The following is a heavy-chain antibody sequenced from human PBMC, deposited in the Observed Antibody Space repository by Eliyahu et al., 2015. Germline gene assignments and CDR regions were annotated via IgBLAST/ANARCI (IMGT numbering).Heavy chain of an antibody. Sequence: QIQLQQSGPGLVKPSQTLSLTXVISGXSVPNXNVGWNWIRQSPSRGLEWLGRTYYRSNWFNNYAASVKSRITINSDTSKNRFSLQLNSVTPEDTAVYYCARNFDYGGNSFTLDYWGQGTLVTVSS. J-gene: IGHJ4*02. V-gene: IGHV6-1*01. D-gene: IGHD4-23*01. CDR1: GXSVPNXNVG. CDR3: ARNFDYGGNSFTLDY. CDR2: TYYRSNWFN.